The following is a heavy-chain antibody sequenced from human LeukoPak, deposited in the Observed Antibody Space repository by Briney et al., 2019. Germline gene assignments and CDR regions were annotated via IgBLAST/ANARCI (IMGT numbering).Heavy chain of an antibody. Sequence: ASVKVSCKASGYTXTGHYIHWVRQAPGEGLEWMGGSNPDSGDTNYAQTFEGRVTMTRDTSISTASLDLSKLRSDDTAVYYCASESIRIVGAAKVKFFDYWGQGTLLTVSS. CDR2: SNPDSGDT. D-gene: IGHD1-26*01. J-gene: IGHJ4*02. CDR1: GYTXTGHY. V-gene: IGHV1-2*02. CDR3: ASESIRIVGAAKVKFFDY.